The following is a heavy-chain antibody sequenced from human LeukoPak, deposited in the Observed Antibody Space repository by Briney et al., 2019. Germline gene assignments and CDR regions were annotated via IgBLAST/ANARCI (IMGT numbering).Heavy chain of an antibody. CDR3: AREFDAFDI. V-gene: IGHV1-24*01. CDR1: GDTLTELS. CDR2: FDPKEGER. J-gene: IGHJ3*02. Sequence: ASVKVSCKVSGDTLTELSMHWVRQAPGKGLEWMGGFDPKEGERVYAQNFQGRFTMTEDTSSGTAYMELNSLRAEDTAVYYCAREFDAFDIWGQGTMVTVSS.